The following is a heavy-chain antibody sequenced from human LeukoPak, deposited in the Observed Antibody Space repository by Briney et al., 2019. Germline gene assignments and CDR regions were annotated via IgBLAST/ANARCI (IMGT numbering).Heavy chain of an antibody. Sequence: GGSLRLSCVASGFTFSTYGIHWVRQAPGKGLEWVAIISYDGTNKYYADSVKGRFTVSRDNSKNTLYLQMNSLRAEDTAVYYCAKEYSYGYRDAFDVWGQGTMVTVSS. D-gene: IGHD5-18*01. V-gene: IGHV3-30*18. CDR3: AKEYSYGYRDAFDV. J-gene: IGHJ3*01. CDR2: ISYDGTNK. CDR1: GFTFSTYG.